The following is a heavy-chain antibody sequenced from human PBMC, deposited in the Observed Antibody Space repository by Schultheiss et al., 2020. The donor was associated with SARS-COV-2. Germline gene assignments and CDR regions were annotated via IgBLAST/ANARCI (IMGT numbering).Heavy chain of an antibody. D-gene: IGHD1-20*01. CDR1: GGSISSYY. Sequence: SETLSLTCTVSGGSISSYYWSWIRQPPGKGLEWIGYIYYRGNTNYNPSLRSRVTMSVDTSKNQFSLKLASVTAADTAVYYCATAGITGTKANFGVWGQGTMVTVSS. CDR2: IYYRGNT. CDR3: ATAGITGTKANFGV. J-gene: IGHJ3*01. V-gene: IGHV4-59*12.